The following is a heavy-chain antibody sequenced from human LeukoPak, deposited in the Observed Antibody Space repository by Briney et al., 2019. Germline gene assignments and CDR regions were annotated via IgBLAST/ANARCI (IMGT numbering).Heavy chain of an antibody. CDR1: GFTFSSNY. J-gene: IGHJ3*02. D-gene: IGHD1-26*01. CDR2: IYSGGGT. CDR3: ARDPTYYYIDI. V-gene: IGHV3-66*02. Sequence: GGPLRLSCAASGFTFSSNYMSWVRQAPGKGQQWVLVIYSGGGTYYADSVKGRFTISRDNSKNTLYLQMNNQRPADTAIGSCARDPTYYYIDISGAGTLVTVFS.